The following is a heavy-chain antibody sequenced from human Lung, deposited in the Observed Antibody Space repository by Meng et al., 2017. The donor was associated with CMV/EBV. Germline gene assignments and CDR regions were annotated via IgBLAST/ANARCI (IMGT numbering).Heavy chain of an antibody. J-gene: IGHJ4*02. CDR3: AGAFRGGYYTNDY. Sequence: GGSLRLSCATSGFTFSSYSMNWVRQAPGKGLEWVSFISSTSRYIFYADSVKGRFTISRDNAKNSVYIQMNSLRVEDTAVYYCAGAFRGGYYTNDYWGQGTIVTFSS. D-gene: IGHD3-3*01. V-gene: IGHV3-21*01. CDR2: ISSTSRYI. CDR1: GFTFSSYS.